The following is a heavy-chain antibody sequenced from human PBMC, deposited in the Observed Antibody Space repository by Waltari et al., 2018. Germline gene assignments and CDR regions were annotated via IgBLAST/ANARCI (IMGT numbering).Heavy chain of an antibody. J-gene: IGHJ4*02. V-gene: IGHV3-74*01. D-gene: IGHD1-1*01. CDR2: IHGDGSSP. Sequence: EVQLVEAGGDLVQPGGSLRLSCVASGFPFSSHRMHWVRQVPGKGLVGVSRIHGDGSSPTYAESVKGRFTISRDNAKNTLYLQMNSLRAEDTAVYYCATLIQLWPSPFDYWGPGTLVTVSS. CDR3: ATLIQLWPSPFDY. CDR1: GFPFSSHR.